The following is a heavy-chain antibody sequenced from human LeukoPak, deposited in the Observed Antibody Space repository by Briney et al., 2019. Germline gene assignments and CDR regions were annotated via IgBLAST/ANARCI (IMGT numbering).Heavy chain of an antibody. J-gene: IGHJ4*02. V-gene: IGHV1-2*02. CDR2: INPNSGGT. CDR1: GYTFTGYY. Sequence: GASVKVSCKASGYTFTGYYMHWVRQAPGQGLEWMGWINPNSGGTNYAQKFQGRVTMTRDTSISTAYMELSRLRSDDTAVYYCARGSYYYDSSGYYDPDYWGQGTLVTVSS. D-gene: IGHD3-22*01. CDR3: ARGSYYYDSSGYYDPDY.